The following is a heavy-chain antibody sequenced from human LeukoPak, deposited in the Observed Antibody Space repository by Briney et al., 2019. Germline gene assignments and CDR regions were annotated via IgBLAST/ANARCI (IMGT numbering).Heavy chain of an antibody. D-gene: IGHD3-10*01. CDR3: AKALARYGSGSADY. V-gene: IGHV3-11*01. Sequence: LSLTCAVYGGSFSGYYWSWIRQPPGKGLEWVSNIGTSITTIYYADSVKGRFTISRDNSKNTLYLQMNSLRAEDTAVYYCAKALARYGSGSADYWGQGTLVTVSS. J-gene: IGHJ4*02. CDR2: IGTSITTI. CDR1: GGSFSGYY.